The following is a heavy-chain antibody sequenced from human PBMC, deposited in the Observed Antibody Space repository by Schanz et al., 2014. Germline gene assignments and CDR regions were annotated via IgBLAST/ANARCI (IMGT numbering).Heavy chain of an antibody. J-gene: IGHJ3*01. V-gene: IGHV3-21*01. Sequence: QLVESGGGLVKPGGSLRLSCATSGFTLGSYSMNWVRQAPGVGLEWVSSISATSNFVTYAASVEGRFTVSRDNANNVMYLQMNSLRVGDTAMYYCARDTLWFGDIDVWGHGTMVTVS. CDR1: GFTLGSYS. CDR3: ARDTLWFGDIDV. D-gene: IGHD3-10*01. CDR2: ISATSNFV.